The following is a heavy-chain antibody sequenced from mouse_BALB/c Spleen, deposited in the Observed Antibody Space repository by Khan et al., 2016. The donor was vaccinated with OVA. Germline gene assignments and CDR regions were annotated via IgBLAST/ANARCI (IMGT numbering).Heavy chain of an antibody. Sequence: EVELVESGGGLVQPGGSLKLSCAASGFTFSSYGMSWVRQTPDKRLELVATINSNGGSTYYPDSVKGRFTISRDNAKNTLYLQMSSLKSEDTSMYYYSRDPYYYYSKYSMDYWGQGTSVTVSA. D-gene: IGHD2-5*01. CDR2: INSNGGST. J-gene: IGHJ4*01. CDR3: SRDPYYYYSKYSMDY. CDR1: GFTFSSYG. V-gene: IGHV5-6-3*01.